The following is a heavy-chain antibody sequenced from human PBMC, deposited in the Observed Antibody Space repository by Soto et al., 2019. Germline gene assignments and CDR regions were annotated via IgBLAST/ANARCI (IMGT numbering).Heavy chain of an antibody. Sequence: GGSLRLSCAASGFTFSSYAMHWVRQAPGKGLEWVAVISYDGSNKYYVDSVKGRFTISRDNSKNTLYLQMNSLRAEDTAVYYCARETLTVTYFDYWGQGTLVTVSS. CDR1: GFTFSSYA. CDR3: ARETLTVTYFDY. D-gene: IGHD4-17*01. CDR2: ISYDGSNK. V-gene: IGHV3-30-3*01. J-gene: IGHJ4*02.